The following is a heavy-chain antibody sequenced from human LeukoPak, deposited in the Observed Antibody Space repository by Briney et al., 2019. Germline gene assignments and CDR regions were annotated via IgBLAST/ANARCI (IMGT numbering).Heavy chain of an antibody. CDR2: INSDGSST. J-gene: IGHJ4*02. V-gene: IGHV3-74*01. D-gene: IGHD3-22*01. CDR3: ARVRPGYFFDN. CDR1: GFTFSSHW. Sequence: GGSLRLSCAASGFTFSSHWMHWVRQAPGKGLVWVSRINSDGSSTSYADSVKGRFTISRDNAKNKLYLQMNSLRAEDTAVYYCARVRPGYFFDNWGQGTLVTVSS.